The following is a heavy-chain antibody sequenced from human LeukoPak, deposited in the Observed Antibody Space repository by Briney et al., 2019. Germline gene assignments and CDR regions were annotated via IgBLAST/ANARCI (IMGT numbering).Heavy chain of an antibody. CDR1: GFTFSSYA. CDR3: AKDPHGSYGPRYFFDS. CDR2: IWYDETYK. D-gene: IGHD5-18*01. V-gene: IGHV3-33*06. Sequence: PGGSLRLSCAASGFTFSSYAMSWVRQAPGKGLEWVAVIWYDETYKYYADSVKGRFTISRGNSKNTLYLQMNSLRAEDTALYYCAKDPHGSYGPRYFFDSWGQGTLVTVSS. J-gene: IGHJ4*02.